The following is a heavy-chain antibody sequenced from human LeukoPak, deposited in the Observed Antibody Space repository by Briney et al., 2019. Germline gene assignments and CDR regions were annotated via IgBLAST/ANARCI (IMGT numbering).Heavy chain of an antibody. CDR3: AKGGEAAADYFDY. CDR1: GFTVSSNY. V-gene: IGHV3-66*02. Sequence: GGSLRLSCAASGFTVSSNYMSWVRQAPGKGLEWVSVIYSGGSTYYADSVKGRFTISRDNSKNTLYLQMNSLRAEDTAVYYCAKGGEAAADYFDYWGQGTLVTVSS. D-gene: IGHD6-13*01. CDR2: IYSGGST. J-gene: IGHJ4*02.